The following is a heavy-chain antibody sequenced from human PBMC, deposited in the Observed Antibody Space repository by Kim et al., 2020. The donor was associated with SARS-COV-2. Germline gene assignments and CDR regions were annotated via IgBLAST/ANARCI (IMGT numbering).Heavy chain of an antibody. CDR3: AKEKAEVVSYYGMDV. J-gene: IGHJ6*02. Sequence: GGSLRLSCAASGFSFDDYGMHWVRQAPGKGLEWVAVISYDGSIKDYADSVKGRFTISRDNSKNTLFLEMNSLRAEDTAVYYCAKEKAEVVSYYGMDVWGQGTTVTVSS. V-gene: IGHV3-30*18. D-gene: IGHD3-10*01. CDR1: GFSFDDYG. CDR2: ISYDGSIK.